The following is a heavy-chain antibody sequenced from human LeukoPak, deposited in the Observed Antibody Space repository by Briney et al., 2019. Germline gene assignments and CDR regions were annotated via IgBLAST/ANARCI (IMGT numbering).Heavy chain of an antibody. CDR1: GFTFSSYA. Sequence: GGSLRLSCAASGFTFSSYAMSWVRQAPGKGLEWVSAIIGSGGTAFYADSVKGRFTISRDNSKNTLYLQMNSLRAEDTAVYYCARDGSDFDWGQGTLVTVSS. J-gene: IGHJ4*02. V-gene: IGHV3-23*01. CDR2: IIGSGGTA. D-gene: IGHD2-15*01. CDR3: ARDGSDFD.